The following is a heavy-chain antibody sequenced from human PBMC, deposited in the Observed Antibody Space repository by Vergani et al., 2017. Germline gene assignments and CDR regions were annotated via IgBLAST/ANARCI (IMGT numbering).Heavy chain of an antibody. CDR3: AKDNVPGYYDSSGYCDY. CDR1: GFTFTNFA. V-gene: IGHV3-23*01. J-gene: IGHJ4*02. CDR2: ISGSGGFT. D-gene: IGHD3-22*01. Sequence: EVQLLESGGNLVQPGGSLRLSWAASGFTFTNFAMTWVRKAPGEGLEWVSGISGSGGFTYYADSVKGRFTISRDNSKNTMFLQMNNLRAEDTAVYYCAKDNVPGYYDSSGYCDYWGQGTLVTVSS.